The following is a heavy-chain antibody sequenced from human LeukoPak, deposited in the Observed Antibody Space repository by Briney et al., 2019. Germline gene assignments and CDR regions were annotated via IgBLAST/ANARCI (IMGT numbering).Heavy chain of an antibody. CDR2: ISRIGSTI. D-gene: IGHD2-15*01. J-gene: IGHJ3*02. CDR3: ARVDCSGGSCYPAWDAFDI. Sequence: PGGSLRLSCAASGFTFSDYYMSWIRQAPGKGLSGVSYISRIGSTIYYADSVKGRFTISRDNAKNSLYLQMNSLRAEDTAVYYCARVDCSGGSCYPAWDAFDIWGQGTMVTVSS. CDR1: GFTFSDYY. V-gene: IGHV3-11*04.